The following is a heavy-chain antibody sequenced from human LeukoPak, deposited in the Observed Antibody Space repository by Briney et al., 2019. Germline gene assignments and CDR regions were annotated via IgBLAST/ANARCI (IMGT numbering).Heavy chain of an antibody. CDR1: GGSISSSSYY. D-gene: IGHD2-15*01. Sequence: KPSETLSLTCTVSGGSISSSSYYWGWIRQPPGKGLEWIGSIYYSGSTYYNPSLKSPFTISVDTSKNQFSLKLSSVTAADTAVYYCARQGYCSGGSCYKDFDYWGQGTLVTVSS. CDR2: IYYSGST. J-gene: IGHJ4*02. V-gene: IGHV4-39*01. CDR3: ARQGYCSGGSCYKDFDY.